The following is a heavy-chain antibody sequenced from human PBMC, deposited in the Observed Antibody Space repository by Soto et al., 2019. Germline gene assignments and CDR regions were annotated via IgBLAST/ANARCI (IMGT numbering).Heavy chain of an antibody. Sequence: QLQLQESGPGLVKPSETLSLTCTVSGGSISSSSYYWGWIRQPPGTGLEWIGSIYYSGSTYYNPSLKSRVTTSADTSTNQLPLKLSSVTAADTAVYYCVGEYCIVGTCYLRYDYNGMDVWGQGNTGTVSS. CDR3: VGEYCIVGTCYLRYDYNGMDV. CDR2: IYYSGST. D-gene: IGHD2-15*01. J-gene: IGHJ6*02. CDR1: GGSISSSSYY. V-gene: IGHV4-39*01.